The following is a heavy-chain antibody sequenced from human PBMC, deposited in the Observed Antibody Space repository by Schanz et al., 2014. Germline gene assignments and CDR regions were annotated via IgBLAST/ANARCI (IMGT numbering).Heavy chain of an antibody. V-gene: IGHV3-53*01. CDR2: MYINSGST. Sequence: EVQLVESGGGLIQPGGSLRLSCAVSGFTVNTNYMSWVRQAPGKGLEWISSMYINSGSTQYADSVKGRFIISRDSSNNTVYLQMNALRAEDKAVYYCAREDCSATSCYFRYWGQGTLVTVSS. D-gene: IGHD2-21*01. CDR3: AREDCSATSCYFRY. J-gene: IGHJ4*02. CDR1: GFTVNTNY.